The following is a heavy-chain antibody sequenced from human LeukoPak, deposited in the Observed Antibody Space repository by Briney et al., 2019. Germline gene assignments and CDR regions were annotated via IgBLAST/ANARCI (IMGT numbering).Heavy chain of an antibody. J-gene: IGHJ4*02. Sequence: SETLSLTCTVSGGSISSYYWSWIRQPPGKGLEWIGYIYYSGSTNYNPSLKSRVTISVDTSKNQFSLKLSSVTAADTAVYYCARDTTYYYDSSGYYCVGYFDYWGQGTLVTVSS. V-gene: IGHV4-59*01. CDR2: IYYSGST. D-gene: IGHD3-22*01. CDR1: GGSISSYY. CDR3: ARDTTYYYDSSGYYCVGYFDY.